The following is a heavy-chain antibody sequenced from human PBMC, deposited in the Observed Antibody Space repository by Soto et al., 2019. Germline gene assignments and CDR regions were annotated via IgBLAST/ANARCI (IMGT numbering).Heavy chain of an antibody. J-gene: IGHJ3*01. CDR2: ISSSSSFI. Sequence: VQLVESGGGLVQPGGSLRLSCAASAFPFSTYTMNWVRQAPGKGLEWVSSISSSSSFIYYADSLKGRFTISRDDAKKSLYLQMNSLRAEDTAVYYCARDQPHDYNYDSSGYWRGAFDVWGQGIMVTVAS. CDR1: AFPFSTYT. D-gene: IGHD3-22*01. CDR3: ARDQPHDYNYDSSGYWRGAFDV. V-gene: IGHV3-21*01.